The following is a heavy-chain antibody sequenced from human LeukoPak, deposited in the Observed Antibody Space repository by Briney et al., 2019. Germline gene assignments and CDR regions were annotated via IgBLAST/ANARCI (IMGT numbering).Heavy chain of an antibody. J-gene: IGHJ6*03. D-gene: IGHD2-2*01. V-gene: IGHV1-69*13. CDR1: GGTFSSYA. CDR3: ARAGYQLLPPYYYYYMDV. Sequence: SVKVSCKASGGTFSSYAISWVRQAPGQGLEWMGGIIPIFGTANYAQKFQGRVTITADESTSTAYMELSSLRSEDTAVYYCARAGYQLLPPYYYYYMDVWGKGTTVTVSS. CDR2: IIPIFGTA.